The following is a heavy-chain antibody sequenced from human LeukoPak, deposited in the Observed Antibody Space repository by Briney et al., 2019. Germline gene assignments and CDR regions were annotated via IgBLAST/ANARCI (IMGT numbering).Heavy chain of an antibody. CDR3: ARVGSGYDYIWYYYYYMDV. D-gene: IGHD5-12*01. CDR1: GFTFSSYW. Sequence: GGSLRLSCAASGFTFSSYWMSWVRQAPGKGLEWVANIKQDGSEKYYVDSVKGRFTISRGNAKNSLYLQMNSLRAEDTAVYYCARVGSGYDYIWYYYYYMDVWGKGTTVTVSS. J-gene: IGHJ6*03. V-gene: IGHV3-7*01. CDR2: IKQDGSEK.